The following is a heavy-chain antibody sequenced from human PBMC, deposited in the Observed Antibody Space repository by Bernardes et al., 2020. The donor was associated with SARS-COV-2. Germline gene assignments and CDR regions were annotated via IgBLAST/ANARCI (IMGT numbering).Heavy chain of an antibody. J-gene: IGHJ4*02. Sequence: GGSLRLSCAASGFTFSSYAMNWVRQAPGKGLEWVSAISGSGGSTYYVDSVRGRFTISRDNSKNTLYLQMNSQRAEDTAVYYCAKREYYDFWSGPIDYWGQGTLVTVSS. CDR3: AKREYYDFWSGPIDY. CDR2: ISGSGGST. V-gene: IGHV3-23*01. D-gene: IGHD3-3*01. CDR1: GFTFSSYA.